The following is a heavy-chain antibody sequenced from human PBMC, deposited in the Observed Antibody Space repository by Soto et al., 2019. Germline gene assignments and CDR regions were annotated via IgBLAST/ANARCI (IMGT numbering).Heavy chain of an antibody. CDR1: GYTFTSYG. Sequence: GASVKVSCKASGYTFTSYGISWVRQAPGQGLEWMGWISAYNGNTNYAQKLQGRVTMTTDTSTSTAYMELRSLRSDDTAVYYCARDTGIVVVPAAIPGYDMDVWGQGTTVTVSS. V-gene: IGHV1-18*01. CDR2: ISAYNGNT. CDR3: ARDTGIVVVPAAIPGYDMDV. J-gene: IGHJ6*02. D-gene: IGHD2-2*02.